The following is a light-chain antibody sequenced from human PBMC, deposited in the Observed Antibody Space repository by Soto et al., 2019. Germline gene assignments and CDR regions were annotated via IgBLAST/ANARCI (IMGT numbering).Light chain of an antibody. CDR3: ASWDDRLGAVI. Sequence: QSVLTQPPSVSGTPGQKVSISCSGSASNLGGNPVNWYQHLPGAAPKLLIYTNHQRPSGVPDRFSGSKSGTSASLAISGLRSEDEANFYCASWDDRLGAVIFGGGTKLTVL. CDR2: TNH. V-gene: IGLV1-44*01. CDR1: ASNLGGNP. J-gene: IGLJ2*01.